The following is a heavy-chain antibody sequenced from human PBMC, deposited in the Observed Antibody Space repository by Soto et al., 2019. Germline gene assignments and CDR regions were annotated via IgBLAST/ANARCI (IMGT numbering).Heavy chain of an antibody. CDR3: ARQRLSDFLPGTLYYFDY. CDR2: IYYSGST. CDR1: GGSISSSSYY. Sequence: SETLSLTCTVSGGSISSSSYYWGWIRQPPGKGLEWIGSIYYSGSTYYNPSLKSRVTKSVDTSKNQFSLKLSSVTAADTAVYYCARQRLSDFLPGTLYYFDYWGQGTLVTVSS. D-gene: IGHD3-3*01. V-gene: IGHV4-39*01. J-gene: IGHJ4*02.